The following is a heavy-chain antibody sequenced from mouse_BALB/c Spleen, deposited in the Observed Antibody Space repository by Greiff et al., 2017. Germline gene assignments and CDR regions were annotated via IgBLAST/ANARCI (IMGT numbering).Heavy chain of an antibody. CDR3: TREGTGYFDY. CDR2: IDPETGGT. J-gene: IGHJ2*01. V-gene: IGHV1-15*01. Sequence: VQLQQSGAELVRPGASVTLSCKASGYTFTDYEMHWVKQTPVHGLEWIGAIDPETGGTAYNQKFKGKATLTADKSSSTAYMELRSLTSEDSAVYYCTREGTGYFDYWGQGTTLTVSS. CDR1: GYTFTDYE. D-gene: IGHD3-3*01.